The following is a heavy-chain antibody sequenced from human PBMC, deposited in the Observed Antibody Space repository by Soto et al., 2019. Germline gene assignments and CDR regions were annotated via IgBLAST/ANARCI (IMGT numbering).Heavy chain of an antibody. J-gene: IGHJ4*02. Sequence: SGTLSITCAVSGGSLSSSAYSWSWIRQPPGKGLEWIGYIYYSGSTNYNPSLKSRVTISVDTSKNQFSLKLSSVTAADTAVYYCATTGYYYYDYWGQGTLVTVSS. D-gene: IGHD3-22*01. CDR3: ATTGYYYYDY. V-gene: IGHV4-61*08. CDR1: GGSLSSSAYS. CDR2: IYYSGST.